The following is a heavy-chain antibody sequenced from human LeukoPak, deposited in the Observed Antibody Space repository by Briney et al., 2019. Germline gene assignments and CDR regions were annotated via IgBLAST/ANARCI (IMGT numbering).Heavy chain of an antibody. J-gene: IGHJ4*02. D-gene: IGHD1-26*01. Sequence: GGSLRLSCAASGFIFSSYAMSWVRQAPGKGLEWVSHISASGGTIYYADSVKGRFTISRDNSKNTLYLQMNSLRAEDTALYYCAKHHGNFDSWGQGTMVTVSS. CDR3: AKHHGNFDS. CDR2: ISASGGTI. V-gene: IGHV3-23*01. CDR1: GFIFSSYA.